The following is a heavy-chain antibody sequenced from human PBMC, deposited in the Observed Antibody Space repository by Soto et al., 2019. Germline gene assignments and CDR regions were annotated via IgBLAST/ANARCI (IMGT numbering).Heavy chain of an antibody. J-gene: IGHJ4*02. CDR1: GFTFSSYA. CDR3: VRRPISHYHFDY. Sequence: GGSLRLSCSVSGFTFSSYAMHWVRQAPGKGLEYVSLISSSGGTTYYAASVKGRFTISRDNSKNTLYLQMSSLRAEDTAVYYCVRRPISHYHFDYWGQGSLVTVSS. V-gene: IGHV3-64D*06. D-gene: IGHD2-21*01. CDR2: ISSSGGTT.